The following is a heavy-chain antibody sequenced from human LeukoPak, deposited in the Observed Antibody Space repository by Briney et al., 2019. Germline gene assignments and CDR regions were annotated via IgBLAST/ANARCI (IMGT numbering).Heavy chain of an antibody. J-gene: IGHJ5*02. CDR1: GGSISYYY. V-gene: IGHV4-59*01. CDR3: ARGGTYNDILSFDP. Sequence: SETLSLTCTVSGGSISYYYWTWIRQSPGKGLEWTGQIYYTGSTYYNPSLKRRVTISVDTSRNQFSLTLTSVTAADTAVYHCARGGTYNDILSFDPWGQGTLVTVSS. D-gene: IGHD3-9*01. CDR2: IYYTGST.